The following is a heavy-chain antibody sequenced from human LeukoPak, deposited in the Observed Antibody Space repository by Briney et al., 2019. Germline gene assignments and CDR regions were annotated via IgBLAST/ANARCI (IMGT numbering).Heavy chain of an antibody. Sequence: SETLSLTCAVYGGSFSGYYWSWIRQPPGKGLEWIGEISHSGSTNYNPSLKSRVTISVDTSKNQFSLKLSSVTAADTAVYYCARAPSSSWADTTFYFDYWGQGTLVTVSS. J-gene: IGHJ4*02. V-gene: IGHV4-34*01. CDR1: GGSFSGYY. CDR3: ARAPSSSWADTTFYFDY. D-gene: IGHD2/OR15-2a*01. CDR2: ISHSGST.